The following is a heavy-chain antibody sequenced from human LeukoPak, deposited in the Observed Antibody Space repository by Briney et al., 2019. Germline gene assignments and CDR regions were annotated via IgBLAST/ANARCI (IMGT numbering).Heavy chain of an antibody. D-gene: IGHD6-6*01. V-gene: IGHV3-23*01. CDR2: ISGSGGST. Sequence: GGSLRLSCAASGFTFSSYAMSWVRQAPGKGLEWASAISGSGGSTYYADSVKGRFTISRDNAKNSVYLQVNSLRAEDTAVYYCARIGYSSSSFDYWGQGTLVTVSS. CDR3: ARIGYSSSSFDY. J-gene: IGHJ4*02. CDR1: GFTFSSYA.